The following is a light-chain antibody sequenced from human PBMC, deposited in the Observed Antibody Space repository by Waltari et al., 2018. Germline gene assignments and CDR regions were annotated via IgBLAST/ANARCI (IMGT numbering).Light chain of an antibody. J-gene: IGLJ2*01. V-gene: IGLV1-51*01. CDR2: DNN. CDR3: GTWDSSLIGGV. CDR1: SSNLEHYY. Sequence: QSVLTQPPSVSAAPGQKVTISCSGSSSNLEHYYVSWYQQFPGTATKRVIYDNNRRASWIPDRCSGSKSGTSATLDSTGLQTGDEATYYCGTWDSSLIGGVFGGGTQLTVL.